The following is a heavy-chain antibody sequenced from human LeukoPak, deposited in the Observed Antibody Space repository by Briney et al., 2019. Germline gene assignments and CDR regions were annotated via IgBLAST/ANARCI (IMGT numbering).Heavy chain of an antibody. CDR3: AREATTSRPGDY. J-gene: IGHJ4*02. CDR1: GFTFSSYS. V-gene: IGHV3-21*01. Sequence: GGSLRLSCAASGFTFSSYSMNWVRQAPGKGLEWVSSISSSSSYIYYADSVKGRFTISRDNAKNSLFLQLNSLRAEDTAVYYCAREATTSRPGDYWGLGTLVTVSS. D-gene: IGHD1-1*01. CDR2: ISSSSSYI.